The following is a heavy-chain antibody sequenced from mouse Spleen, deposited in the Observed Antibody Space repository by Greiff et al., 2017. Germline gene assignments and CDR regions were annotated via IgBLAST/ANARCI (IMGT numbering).Heavy chain of an antibody. J-gene: IGHJ4*01. CDR2: IYPRSGNT. D-gene: IGHD2-4*01. CDR1: GYTFTSYG. V-gene: IGHV1-81*01. CDR3: ARRATMIMGYAMDY. Sequence: VQLQQSGAELARPGASVKLSCKASGYTFTSYGISWVKQRTGQGLEWIGEIYPRSGNTYYNEKFKGKATLTADKSSSTAYMELRSLTSEDSAVYFCARRATMIMGYAMDYWGQGTSVTVSS.